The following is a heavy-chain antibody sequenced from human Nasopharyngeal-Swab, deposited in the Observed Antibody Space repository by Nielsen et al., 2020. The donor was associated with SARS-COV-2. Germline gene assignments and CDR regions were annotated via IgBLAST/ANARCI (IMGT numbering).Heavy chain of an antibody. CDR3: ARKRDYSGYDF. D-gene: IGHD4-11*01. V-gene: IGHV4-30-2*01. CDR2: IYHSGSA. J-gene: IGHJ4*02. Sequence: SETLSLTCAVSGGSISRPGYSWNWIRQPPGQALEWLGYIYHSGSAYYNPPLKSRLSISVDTSKNQFSLELSSVTAADTAVYFCARKRDYSGYDFLGQGALVTVTS. CDR1: GGSISRPGYS.